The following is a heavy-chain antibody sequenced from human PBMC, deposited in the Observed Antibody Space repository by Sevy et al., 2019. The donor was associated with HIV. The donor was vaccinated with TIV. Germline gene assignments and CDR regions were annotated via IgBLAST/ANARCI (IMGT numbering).Heavy chain of an antibody. J-gene: IGHJ4*02. Sequence: ASVKVSCKASGYTFTGYYVHWVRQAPGQGLEWMGWINPNNGGTYFAKKFQDSVTLTTDTYVNTANLELRSLTFDVTAIYYCARMGDYSGSSGYYPLKFWCQGTLVTVSS. CDR3: ARMGDYSGSSGYYPLKF. CDR1: GYTFTGYY. D-gene: IGHD3-22*01. V-gene: IGHV1-2*02. CDR2: INPNNGGT.